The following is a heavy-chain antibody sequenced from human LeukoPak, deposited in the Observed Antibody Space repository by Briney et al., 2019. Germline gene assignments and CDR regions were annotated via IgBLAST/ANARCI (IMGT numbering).Heavy chain of an antibody. J-gene: IGHJ3*02. Sequence: PGGSLGLSCAASGFTFSSYAMSWVRQAPGKGLEWVSYISSSSSTIYYADSAKGRFTISRDNAKNSLYLQMNSLRDEDTAVYYCARATRPRSHAFDIWGQGTMVTVSS. CDR1: GFTFSSYA. V-gene: IGHV3-48*02. CDR3: ARATRPRSHAFDI. CDR2: ISSSSSTI. D-gene: IGHD2-15*01.